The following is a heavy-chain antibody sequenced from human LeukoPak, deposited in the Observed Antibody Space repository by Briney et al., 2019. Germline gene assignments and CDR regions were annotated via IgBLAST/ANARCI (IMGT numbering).Heavy chain of an antibody. Sequence: GRSLRLSCAASGFTFSSYGMHWVRQAPGKGLEWVAVISYDGSNKYYADSVKGRFTISRDNSKNTLYLQMNSLRAEDTAVYYCARAVRTIAAAGLDYWGQGTLVTVSS. V-gene: IGHV3-30*19. J-gene: IGHJ4*02. CDR3: ARAVRTIAAAGLDY. CDR2: ISYDGSNK. CDR1: GFTFSSYG. D-gene: IGHD6-13*01.